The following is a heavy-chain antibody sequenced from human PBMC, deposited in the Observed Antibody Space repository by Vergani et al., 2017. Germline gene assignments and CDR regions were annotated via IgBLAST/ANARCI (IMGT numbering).Heavy chain of an antibody. D-gene: IGHD2-15*01. CDR3: ARDICWGSCYNDAFDR. CDR1: GFTFSSYS. J-gene: IGHJ3*02. CDR2: ISSSSSYI. Sequence: EVQLVESGGGLVKPGGSLRLSCAASGFTFSSYSMNWVRQAPGKGLEWVSSISSSSSYIYYADSVKGRFTISRDNAKNSLYLQMNSLRAEDTAVYYCARDICWGSCYNDAFDRWGQGTMVTVFS. V-gene: IGHV3-21*01.